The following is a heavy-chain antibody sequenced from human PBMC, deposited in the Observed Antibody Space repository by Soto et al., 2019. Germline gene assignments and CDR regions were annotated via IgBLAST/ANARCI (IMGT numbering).Heavy chain of an antibody. D-gene: IGHD1-26*01. CDR3: EKDQGGSYYY. V-gene: IGHV1-18*01. CDR2: ISAYNGNT. CDR1: GYTFTSYG. J-gene: IGHJ4*02. Sequence: QVQLVQSGAEVKKPGASVKVSCKASGYTFTSYGISWVRQAPGQGLEWMGWISAYNGNTNYAQKLQGRVTKTTDTSTSTTYLELMSMRYDDTAVYYCEKDQGGSYYYGGQVTLGTVAA.